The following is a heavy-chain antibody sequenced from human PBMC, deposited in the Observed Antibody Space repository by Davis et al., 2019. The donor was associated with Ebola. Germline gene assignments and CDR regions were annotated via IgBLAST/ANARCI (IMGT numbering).Heavy chain of an antibody. CDR3: ATAFRITMVQGVRYYYGRDV. Sequence: AASVKVSCKVSGYTLTELSMHWVRQAPGKGLEWMGGFDPEDGETIYAQKCQGRVTMTEDTSTDTAYMELRSLRSEDTAVYYCATAFRITMVQGVRYYYGRDVWGQGTTVTVSS. CDR1: GYTLTELS. D-gene: IGHD3-10*01. CDR2: FDPEDGET. J-gene: IGHJ6*02. V-gene: IGHV1-24*01.